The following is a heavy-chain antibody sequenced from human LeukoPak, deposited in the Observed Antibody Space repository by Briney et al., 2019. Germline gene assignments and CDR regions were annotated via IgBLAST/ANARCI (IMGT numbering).Heavy chain of an antibody. V-gene: IGHV1-24*01. CDR1: GYTLTELS. D-gene: IGHD3-22*01. Sequence: ASVKVSCKASGYTLTELSMHWVRQAPGKGLEWMGGFDPEDGETIYAQKFQGRVTMTEDTSTDTAYMELSSLRSEDTAVYYCATDGGDSSGYYYYGMDVWGQGTTVTVSS. J-gene: IGHJ6*02. CDR3: ATDGGDSSGYYYYGMDV. CDR2: FDPEDGET.